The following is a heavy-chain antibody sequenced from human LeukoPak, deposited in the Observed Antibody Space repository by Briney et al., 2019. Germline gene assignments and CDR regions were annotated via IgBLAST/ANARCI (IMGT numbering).Heavy chain of an antibody. J-gene: IGHJ4*02. V-gene: IGHV1-18*01. CDR2: VGPYSRKT. CDR3: ARGAPRGVWNFYFDY. Sequence: ASVKVSCKASGYAFSSYGIGWVRQAPGQGLEWMGWVGPYSRKTNYSQKFQGRVTMTTDTSTNTAYLELRTLRSDDTAVYYCARGAPRGVWNFYFDYWGQGTLVTVSS. CDR1: GYAFSSYG. D-gene: IGHD1-7*01.